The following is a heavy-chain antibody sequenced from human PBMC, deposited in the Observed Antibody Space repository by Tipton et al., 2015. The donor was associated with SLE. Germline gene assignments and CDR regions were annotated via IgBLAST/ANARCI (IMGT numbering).Heavy chain of an antibody. CDR2: ISYDGSNK. J-gene: IGHJ2*01. V-gene: IGHV3-30*04. Sequence: RSLRLSCAASGFTFSNYAMHWVRQAPGKGLEWVAVISYDGSNKYYADSVKGRFTISRDNSKNTLYLQMNSLRAEDTAVYYCARDPDGLDRWYFDLWGRGTLVTVSS. CDR3: ARDPDGLDRWYFDL. CDR1: GFTFSNYA. D-gene: IGHD5-24*01.